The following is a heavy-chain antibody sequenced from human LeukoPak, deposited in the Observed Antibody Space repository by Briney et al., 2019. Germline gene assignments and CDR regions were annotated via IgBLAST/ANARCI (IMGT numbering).Heavy chain of an antibody. Sequence: SETLSLTCAVYGGSFSGYYWSWIRQPPGKGLEWIGEINHSGSTNYIPSLESRVTLSVDTSKNQFSLKLSSVTAADTAVYYCAREDILTGYFFDYWGQGTLVTVSS. CDR3: AREDILTGYFFDY. V-gene: IGHV4-34*01. CDR1: GGSFSGYY. J-gene: IGHJ4*02. D-gene: IGHD3-9*01. CDR2: INHSGST.